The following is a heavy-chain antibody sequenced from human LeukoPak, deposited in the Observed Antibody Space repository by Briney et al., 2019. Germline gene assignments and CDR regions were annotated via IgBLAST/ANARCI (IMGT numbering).Heavy chain of an antibody. CDR2: IYSGGST. J-gene: IGHJ6*02. Sequence: PGGSLRLSCAASGFTVSSNYMSWVRQAPGKGLEWVSVIYSGGSTYYADSVKGRFTISRDNSKNTLYLQMNSLRVEDTAVYYCARDACTYRRDVGGQGTTVTVPS. CDR3: ARDACTYRRDV. CDR1: GFTVSSNY. V-gene: IGHV3-53*01.